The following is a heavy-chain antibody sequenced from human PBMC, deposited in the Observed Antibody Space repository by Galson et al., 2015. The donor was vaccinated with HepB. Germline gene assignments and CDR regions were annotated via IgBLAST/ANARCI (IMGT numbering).Heavy chain of an antibody. D-gene: IGHD6-19*01. CDR2: IKSKTDGGTT. CDR3: TTTGYSSGWSLDAFDI. CDR1: GFTFSNAW. J-gene: IGHJ3*02. Sequence: SLRLSCAASGFTFSNAWMSWVRQAPGKGLEWVGRIKSKTDGGTTDYAAPVKGRFTISRDDSKNTLYLQMNSLKTEDTAVYYCTTTGYSSGWSLDAFDIWGQGTMVTVSS. V-gene: IGHV3-15*01.